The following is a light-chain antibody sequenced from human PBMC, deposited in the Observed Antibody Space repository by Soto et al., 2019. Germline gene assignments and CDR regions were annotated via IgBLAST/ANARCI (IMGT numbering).Light chain of an antibody. CDR3: SSYTSSSTLEGYV. V-gene: IGLV2-14*01. CDR2: EVS. CDR1: SSDVGGYNY. J-gene: IGLJ1*01. Sequence: QSALTQPASVSGSPGQSITISCTGTSSDVGGYNYVSWYQQHPGKAPKLMIYEVSNRPSGVSNRFSGSKSGNTASLTISGLQPEDEADYYCSSYTSSSTLEGYVFGTGTKLTVL.